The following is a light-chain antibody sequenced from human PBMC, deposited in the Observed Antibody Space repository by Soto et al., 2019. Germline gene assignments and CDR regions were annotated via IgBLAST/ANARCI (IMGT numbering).Light chain of an antibody. CDR3: QQRSNWPVT. V-gene: IGKV3-11*01. CDR2: DAS. J-gene: IGKJ5*01. CDR1: QSVSSY. Sequence: EIVLTQSPATLSLSPGERATLSCRASQSVSSYLAWYQQKPGQAPRLLIYDASNRATGIPARFSGSGSGTDFTLTISSLEPEDFAVDYCQQRSNWPVTLGQGTRLEIK.